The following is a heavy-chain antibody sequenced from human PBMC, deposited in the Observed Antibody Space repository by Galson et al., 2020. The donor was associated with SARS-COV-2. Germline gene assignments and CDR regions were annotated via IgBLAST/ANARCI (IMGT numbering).Heavy chain of an antibody. J-gene: IGHJ4*02. V-gene: IGHV4-4*02. CDR1: GGSISSSNW. D-gene: IGHD1-26*01. CDR2: IYHSGST. Sequence: SETLSLTCAVSGGSISSSNWWSWVRQPPGKGLEWIGEIYHSGSTNYNLSLKSRVTISVDKSKNQFSLKLSSVTAADTAVYYCAARFREPWGPSYYFDYWGQGTLVTVSS. CDR3: AARFREPWGPSYYFDY.